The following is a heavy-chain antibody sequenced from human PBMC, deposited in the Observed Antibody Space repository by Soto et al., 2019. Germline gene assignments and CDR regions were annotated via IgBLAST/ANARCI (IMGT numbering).Heavy chain of an antibody. V-gene: IGHV1-69*13. CDR3: ARSRVIVAAGHAQRPAYSFDY. CDR2: IIPIFATA. CDR1: GGTFSSYA. D-gene: IGHD5-12*01. J-gene: IGHJ4*02. Sequence: SVKVSCKASGGTFSSYAISWVRQAPGQGLEWVGGIIPIFATANYAQEFQGRVTITADESTRTAYMELSCLRSEYTAVYSCARSRVIVAAGHAQRPAYSFDYWGQGTLVTVSS.